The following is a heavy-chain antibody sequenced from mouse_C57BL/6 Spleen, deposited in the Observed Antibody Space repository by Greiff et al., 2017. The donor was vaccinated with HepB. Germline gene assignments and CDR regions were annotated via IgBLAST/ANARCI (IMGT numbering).Heavy chain of an antibody. J-gene: IGHJ1*03. CDR3: TRRLLGYWYFDV. CDR2: IDPETGGT. CDR1: GYTFTDYE. Sequence: QVQLKQSGAELVRPGASVTLSCKASGYTFTDYEMHWVKQTPVHGLEWIGAIDPETGGTAYNQKFKGKAILTADKSSSTAYMELRSLTSEDSAVYYCTRRLLGYWYFDVWGTGTTVTVSS. V-gene: IGHV1-15*01. D-gene: IGHD2-3*01.